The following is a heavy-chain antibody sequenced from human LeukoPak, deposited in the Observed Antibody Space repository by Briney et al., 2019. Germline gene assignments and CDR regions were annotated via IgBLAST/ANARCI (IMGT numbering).Heavy chain of an antibody. J-gene: IGHJ5*02. CDR3: ARDQSPITIFGVVILNWFDP. Sequence: ASVKVSCKASGYTFTGYYMHWVRQAPGQGLEWMGWINPNSGGTNYAQKFQGRVTMTRDTSISTAYMELSRLRSDDTAVYYCARDQSPITIFGVVILNWFDPWGQGTLVTVSS. CDR1: GYTFTGYY. D-gene: IGHD3-3*01. V-gene: IGHV1-2*02. CDR2: INPNSGGT.